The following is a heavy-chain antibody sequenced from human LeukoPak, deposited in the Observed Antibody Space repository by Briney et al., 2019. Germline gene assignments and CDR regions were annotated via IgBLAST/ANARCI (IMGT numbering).Heavy chain of an antibody. V-gene: IGHV4-39*01. D-gene: IGHD1-26*01. CDR1: GGSISSSGYY. CDR3: ARHEYSGSYYGLSXFXX. J-gene: IGHJ5*01. Sequence: SETLSLTCTVSGGSISSSGYYWGWIRQPPGKGLEWIASIYYSGSTYYNPSLKSRVTISVDTSKNQLSLKLSSLTAADTAVYXXARHEYSGSYYGLSXFXXWGXXXLVT. CDR2: IYYSGST.